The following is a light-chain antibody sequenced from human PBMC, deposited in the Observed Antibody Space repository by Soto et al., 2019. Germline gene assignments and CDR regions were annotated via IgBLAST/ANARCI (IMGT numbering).Light chain of an antibody. V-gene: IGKV3-15*01. J-gene: IGKJ4*01. CDR1: QSVSSN. CDR2: GAS. CDR3: KQYNNWPLT. Sequence: EIVMTQSPATLSVSPGERATLSCRASQSVSSNLAWYQQKPGQAPRLLIYGASTRATGIPARFSGSGSGTEFNLTISSLQSEDFAVYYCKQYNNWPLTFGGGTKGEIK.